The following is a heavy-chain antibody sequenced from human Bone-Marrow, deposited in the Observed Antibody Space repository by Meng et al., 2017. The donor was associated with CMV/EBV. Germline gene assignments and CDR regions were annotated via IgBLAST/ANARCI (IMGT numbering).Heavy chain of an antibody. CDR1: GYTFTGYY. J-gene: IGHJ4*02. CDR2: INPNSGDT. D-gene: IGHD6-13*01. V-gene: IGHV1-2*02. Sequence: ASVKVSCKASGYTFTGYYMHWVRQAPGQGLEWMGWINPNSGDTNYAQKFQGRVTMTRDTSISTAYMELSRLRSDDTAVYYWARDVKGLFNPAGRDYWGQGTLVTVSS. CDR3: ARDVKGLFNPAGRDY.